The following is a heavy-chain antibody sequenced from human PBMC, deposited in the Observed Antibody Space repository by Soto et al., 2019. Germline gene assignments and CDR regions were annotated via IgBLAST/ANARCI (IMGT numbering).Heavy chain of an antibody. J-gene: IGHJ2*01. CDR1: GGSISSYY. V-gene: IGHV4-59*01. CDR2: IYYSGST. CDR3: ARAKGAEYSGYDWGDWYFDL. Sequence: PSETLSLTCTVSGGSISSYYWSWIRQPPGKGLEWIGYIYYSGSTNYNPSLKSRVTISVDTSKNQFSLKLSSVTAADTAVYYCARAKGAEYSGYDWGDWYFDLWGRGTLVTVSS. D-gene: IGHD5-12*01.